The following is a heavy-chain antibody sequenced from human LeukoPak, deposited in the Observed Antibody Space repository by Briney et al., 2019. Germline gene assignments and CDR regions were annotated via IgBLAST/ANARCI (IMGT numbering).Heavy chain of an antibody. CDR3: ARRGGSSPFYYYYYMDV. J-gene: IGHJ6*03. CDR2: IYYSGST. CDR1: GGSISSYY. V-gene: IGHV4-59*01. Sequence: SETLSLTCTVSGGSISSYYWSWIRQPPGKGLEWIGYIYYSGSTNYNPSLKSQVTISVDTSKNQFSLKLSSVTATDTAVYYCARRGGSSPFYYYYYMDVWGKGTTVTISS. D-gene: IGHD6-13*01.